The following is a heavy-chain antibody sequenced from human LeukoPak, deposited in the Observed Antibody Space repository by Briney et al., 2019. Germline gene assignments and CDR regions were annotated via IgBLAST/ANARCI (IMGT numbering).Heavy chain of an antibody. V-gene: IGHV3-21*06. Sequence: GGSLRLSCAASGFIFSNYGMSWVRQAPGKGLEWVSSISFSSTHIYYADSIQGRFTISRDNAENSLYLQMNSLRAEDTAVYYCARDRTLRVGQHYYYGMDVWGQGTTVTVSS. CDR1: GFIFSNYG. CDR3: ARDRTLRVGQHYYYGMDV. CDR2: ISFSSTHI. J-gene: IGHJ6*02. D-gene: IGHD1-26*01.